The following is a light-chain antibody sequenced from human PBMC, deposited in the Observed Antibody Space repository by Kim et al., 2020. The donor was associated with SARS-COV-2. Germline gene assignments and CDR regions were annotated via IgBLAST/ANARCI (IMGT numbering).Light chain of an antibody. CDR2: LNRDGSH. CDR3: QTWGTGIVV. J-gene: IGLJ2*01. Sequence: ASINLTRTLSSVNSIYAIAWHQQQAEKGPRYFMKLNRDGSHSKGDGIPDRFSGSSSGAERYLTISSLQSEDAADYYCQTWGTGIVVFGVGTQLTVL. V-gene: IGLV4-69*01. CDR1: SVNSIYA.